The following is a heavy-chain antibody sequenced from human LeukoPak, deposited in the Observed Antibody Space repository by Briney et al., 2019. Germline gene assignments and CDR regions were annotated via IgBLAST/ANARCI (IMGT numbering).Heavy chain of an antibody. V-gene: IGHV4-4*07. CDR3: ARIIAAAGSNWFDP. CDR1: GGSISSYY. D-gene: IGHD6-13*01. Sequence: SETLSLTCTVSGGSISSYYWSWIRQPAGKGLEWIGRIYTSGSTNYNPSLKSRVTMSVDTSKNQFSLKPSSVTAADTAVYYCARIIAAAGSNWFDPWGQGTLVTVSS. J-gene: IGHJ5*02. CDR2: IYTSGST.